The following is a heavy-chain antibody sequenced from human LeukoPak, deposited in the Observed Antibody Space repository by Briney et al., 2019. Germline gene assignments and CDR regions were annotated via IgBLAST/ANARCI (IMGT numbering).Heavy chain of an antibody. Sequence: GGSLRLSCAASGFTFSSYSMNWVRQAPGKGLEWVASVSSSSSSIYYADSVKGRFTISRDNAKNSLYLQMNSLRAEDTAVYYCARVTGLQLVQGLDYWGQGTLVTVSS. D-gene: IGHD6-13*01. CDR1: GFTFSSYS. CDR2: VSSSSSSI. CDR3: ARVTGLQLVQGLDY. V-gene: IGHV3-21*01. J-gene: IGHJ4*02.